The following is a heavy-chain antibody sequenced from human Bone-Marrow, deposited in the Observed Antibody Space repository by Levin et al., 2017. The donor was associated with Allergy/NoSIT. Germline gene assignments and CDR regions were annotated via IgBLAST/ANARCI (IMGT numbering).Heavy chain of an antibody. D-gene: IGHD6-6*01. Sequence: SCAASGFTFSDYYMSWIRQAPGKGLEWVSYISSSGSTIYYADSVKGRFTISRDNAKNSLYLQMNSLRAEDTAVYYCARAYSSSRGMTIDPWGQGTLVTVSS. CDR3: ARAYSSSRGMTIDP. CDR1: GFTFSDYY. J-gene: IGHJ5*02. V-gene: IGHV3-11*01. CDR2: ISSSGSTI.